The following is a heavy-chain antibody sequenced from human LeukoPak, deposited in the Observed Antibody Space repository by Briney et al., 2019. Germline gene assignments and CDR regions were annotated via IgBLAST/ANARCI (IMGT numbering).Heavy chain of an antibody. V-gene: IGHV3-30-3*01. CDR1: GFTFHSFA. D-gene: IGHD1-1*01. J-gene: IGHJ4*02. CDR3: ASLDQLVGGY. CDR2: ISYDGSDT. Sequence: PGRSLRLSCAVSGFTFHSFAMHWVRQAPGKGLEWVAVISYDGSDTYYADSAKGRFTISRDNSKNTLYLQMGSLTAEDTAVYFCASLDQLVGGYWGQGTLVTVSS.